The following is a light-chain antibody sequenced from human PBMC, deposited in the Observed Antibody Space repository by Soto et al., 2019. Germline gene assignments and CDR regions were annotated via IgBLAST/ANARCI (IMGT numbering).Light chain of an antibody. CDR1: SSDVGGYNY. Sequence: QSALTQPASVSGSPGQSITISCTGTSSDVGGYNYVSWYQQHPGKAPKLMIYEVINRPSGIPDRFSGSKSGTTASLTISGLQAEDEADYYCSSYTSSNTLAFGGGTKLTVL. V-gene: IGLV2-14*01. CDR2: EVI. J-gene: IGLJ3*02. CDR3: SSYTSSNTLA.